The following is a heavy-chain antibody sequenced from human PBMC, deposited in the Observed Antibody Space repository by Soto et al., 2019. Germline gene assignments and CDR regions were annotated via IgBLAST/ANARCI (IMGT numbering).Heavy chain of an antibody. CDR2: ISSNGGST. Sequence: HPGGSLRLSCSASGFTFSSYAMHWVRQAPGKGLEYVSAISSNGGSTYYADSVKGRFTISRDNSKNTLYLQMSSLRAEDTAVYYCGAAGKQAWFDPWGQGTLVTVSS. V-gene: IGHV3-64D*06. J-gene: IGHJ5*02. D-gene: IGHD6-13*01. CDR1: GFTFSSYA. CDR3: GAAGKQAWFDP.